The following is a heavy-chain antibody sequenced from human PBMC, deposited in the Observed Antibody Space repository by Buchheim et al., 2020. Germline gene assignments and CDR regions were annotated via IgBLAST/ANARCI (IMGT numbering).Heavy chain of an antibody. CDR1: GFTFSSYA. CDR3: AKDDIAYDILTGYYQPWFDP. V-gene: IGHV3-23*01. D-gene: IGHD3-9*01. Sequence: EVQLLESGGGLVQPGGSLRLSCAASGFTFSSYAMSWVRQAPGKGLEWVSAISGSGGSTYYAAPAKGRFTISRDNSKNTLSLQMNSLRAEDTAVYYCAKDDIAYDILTGYYQPWFDPWGQGTL. CDR2: ISGSGGST. J-gene: IGHJ5*02.